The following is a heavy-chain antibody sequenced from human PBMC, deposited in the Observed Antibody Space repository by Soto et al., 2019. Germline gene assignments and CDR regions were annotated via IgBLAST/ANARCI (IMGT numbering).Heavy chain of an antibody. CDR1: GFTFSSYG. J-gene: IGHJ4*02. CDR3: ARDRRDPGSGYYYPFDY. Sequence: VQLVESGGGLVQPGRSLRLSCAASGFTFSSYGMHWVRQAPGKGLEWVAVIWYDGSNKYYADSVKGRFTISRDNSKNTLYLQMNSLRAEDTAVYYCARDRRDPGSGYYYPFDYWGQGTLVTVSS. D-gene: IGHD3-22*01. V-gene: IGHV3-33*01. CDR2: IWYDGSNK.